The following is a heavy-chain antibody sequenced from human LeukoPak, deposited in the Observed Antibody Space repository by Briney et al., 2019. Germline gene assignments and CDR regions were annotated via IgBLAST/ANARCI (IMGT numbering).Heavy chain of an antibody. CDR3: TTEILYYDSSGYYRGGDAFDI. V-gene: IGHV3-15*01. CDR2: IKSKTDGGTT. J-gene: IGHJ3*02. Sequence: GGSLRLSCAASGFTFSRYWMSWVRQAPGKGLEWVSRIKSKTDGGTTDYAAPVKGRFTISRDDSKNTLYLQMNSLKTEDTAVYYCTTEILYYDSSGYYRGGDAFDIWGQGTMVTVSS. D-gene: IGHD3-22*01. CDR1: GFTFSRYW.